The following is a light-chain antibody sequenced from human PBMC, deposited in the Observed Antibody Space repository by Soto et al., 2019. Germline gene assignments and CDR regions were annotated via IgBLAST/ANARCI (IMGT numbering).Light chain of an antibody. Sequence: EIVLTQSPGTLSLSPGERATLSCKASQSVSSNFLAWYQRKPGQAPRLLIYGASYRATDIPYRFSGSGSGTDFNLTITRLEPEDFALYYCQQYGTSPPTFGQGTKVEI. CDR3: QQYGTSPPT. CDR2: GAS. J-gene: IGKJ1*01. V-gene: IGKV3-20*01. CDR1: QSVSSNF.